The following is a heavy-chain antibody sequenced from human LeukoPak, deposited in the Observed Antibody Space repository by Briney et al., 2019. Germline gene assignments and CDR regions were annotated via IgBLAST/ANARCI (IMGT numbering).Heavy chain of an antibody. CDR3: ASQDYGDYGPAEYFQH. J-gene: IGHJ1*01. CDR2: ISSSGSTI. CDR1: GFTFSSYE. D-gene: IGHD4-17*01. Sequence: GGSLRVSCAASGFTFSSYEMNWVRQAPGKGLEWVSYISSSGSTIYYADSVKGRFTISRDNAKNSLYLQMNSLRAEDTAVYYCASQDYGDYGPAEYFQHWGQGTLVTVSS. V-gene: IGHV3-48*03.